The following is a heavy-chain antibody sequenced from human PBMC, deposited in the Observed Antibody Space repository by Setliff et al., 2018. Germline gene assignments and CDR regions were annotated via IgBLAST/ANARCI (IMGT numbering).Heavy chain of an antibody. CDR1: GYTFLSYG. CDR2: ISAYTGKT. CDR3: ARAPRLEWILPTFDY. J-gene: IGHJ4*02. V-gene: IGHV1-18*01. Sequence: ASVKVSCKAVGYTFLSYGLSWVRQAPGQGLEWMGWISAYTGKTDYAQNFQGGVTMTTDTSTNTAYLELRGLRYDDTAVYFCARAPRLEWILPTFDYWGQGTPVTVSS. D-gene: IGHD3-3*01.